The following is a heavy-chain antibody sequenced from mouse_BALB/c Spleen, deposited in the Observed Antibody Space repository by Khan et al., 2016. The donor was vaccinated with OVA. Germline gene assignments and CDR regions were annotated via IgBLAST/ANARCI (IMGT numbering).Heavy chain of an antibody. V-gene: IGHV5-15*02. J-gene: IGHJ3*01. Sequence: EVQRVESGGGLVQPGGSRKLSCAASGFTFIDYGMAWVRQTPGKGPEWIAFISSVAYSIYYADTVTGRFTISRENAKNTLYLEMSSLRSDDTAMYYCARGGFAYWGQGTLVTVFA. CDR2: ISSVAYSI. CDR1: GFTFIDYG. CDR3: ARGGFAY.